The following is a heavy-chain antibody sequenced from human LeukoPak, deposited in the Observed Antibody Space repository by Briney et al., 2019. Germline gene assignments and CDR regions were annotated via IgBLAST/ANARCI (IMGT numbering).Heavy chain of an antibody. CDR2: SRNKAKSYTT. CDR3: VRVGSVAGSDSLDY. D-gene: IGHD6-19*01. CDR1: GFTFSDHF. J-gene: IGHJ4*02. Sequence: GGSLRLSCAVSGFTFSDHFLDWVRQAPGKGLEWVGRSRNKAKSYTTEYAASVKGRFTISRDDSKNSLSLQMNSLKTEDTAVYYCVRVGSVAGSDSLDYWGLGPLVTVSS. V-gene: IGHV3-72*01.